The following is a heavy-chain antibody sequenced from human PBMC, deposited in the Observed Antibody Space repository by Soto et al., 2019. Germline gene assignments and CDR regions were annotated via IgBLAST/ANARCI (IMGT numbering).Heavy chain of an antibody. Sequence: ASVKVSCKASGYTFTGYYMRWVRQAPGQGLEWMGWINPNSGGTNYTQKFQGRVTMTRDTSISTAYMELSRLRSDDTAVYYCAKWKRSYITMIVVAYAFDIWGQGTMVTVSS. V-gene: IGHV1-2*02. D-gene: IGHD3-22*01. CDR2: INPNSGGT. J-gene: IGHJ3*02. CDR3: AKWKRSYITMIVVAYAFDI. CDR1: GYTFTGYY.